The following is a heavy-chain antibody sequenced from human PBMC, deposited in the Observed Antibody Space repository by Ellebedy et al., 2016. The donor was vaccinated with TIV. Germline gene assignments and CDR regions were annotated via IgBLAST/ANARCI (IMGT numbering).Heavy chain of an antibody. CDR3: ARDTEVYDYVWGSYVY. CDR2: IYYSGST. V-gene: IGHV4-34*11. D-gene: IGHD3-16*01. CDR1: GGSFSGYY. J-gene: IGHJ4*02. Sequence: SETLSLTXAVYGGSFSGYYWSWIRQPPGKGLEWIGYIYYSGSTYYNPSLKSRVTISVDTSENQFSLKLSSVTAADTAVYYCARDTEVYDYVWGSYVYWGQGTLVTVSS.